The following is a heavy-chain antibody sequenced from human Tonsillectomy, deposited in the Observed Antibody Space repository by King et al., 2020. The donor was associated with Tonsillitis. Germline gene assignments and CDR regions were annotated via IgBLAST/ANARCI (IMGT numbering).Heavy chain of an antibody. CDR2: ISNDGSNK. D-gene: IGHD6-19*01. CDR3: ARGVTVAGLSCAFDI. Sequence: VQLVESGGGVVQPGRSLRLSCAGSGFSFNSYAMHWVRQAPGKGLEFLAFISNDGSNKKYADSVKGRFTISRDNSKNTLYLEMNSLRSEGTAVYYCARGVTVAGLSCAFDIWGQGTMVTVSS. CDR1: GFSFNSYA. J-gene: IGHJ3*02. V-gene: IGHV3-30*04.